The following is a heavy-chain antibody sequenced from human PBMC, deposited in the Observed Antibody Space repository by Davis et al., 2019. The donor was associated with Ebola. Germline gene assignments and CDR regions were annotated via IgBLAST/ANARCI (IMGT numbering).Heavy chain of an antibody. CDR1: GFTFRNSW. D-gene: IGHD5-24*01. CDR3: ARGDGYNSGDAFDI. V-gene: IGHV3-74*01. CDR2: TNSDGSSR. J-gene: IGHJ3*02. Sequence: PGGSLRLSCAASGFTFRNSWMHWVRQAPGKGLVWVSCTNSDGSSRRYADAMKGRFTISRDNAKNTLYLQMNSLRADDTAVYYCARGDGYNSGDAFDIWGQGTVVTVSS.